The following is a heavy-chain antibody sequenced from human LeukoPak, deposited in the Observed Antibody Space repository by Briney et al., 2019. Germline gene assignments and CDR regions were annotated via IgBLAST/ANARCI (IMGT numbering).Heavy chain of an antibody. V-gene: IGHV3-21*01. D-gene: IGHD2-2*01. CDR1: GFSFSSYS. CDR3: ARKDIVVVPVARFDP. J-gene: IGHJ5*02. CDR2: ISSSSTYI. Sequence: GGSLRLSCAASGFSFSSYSMNWVRQAPGKGLEWVSSISSSSTYIYYADSVKGRFTISRDDAKNSVYLQMNSLRAEDTAVYYCARKDIVVVPVARFDPWGQGTLVTVSS.